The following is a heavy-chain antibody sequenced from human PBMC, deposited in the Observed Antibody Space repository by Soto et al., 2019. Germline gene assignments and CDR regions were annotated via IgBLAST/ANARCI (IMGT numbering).Heavy chain of an antibody. CDR2: IYYSGST. Sequence: SETLSLTCTVSGGSISSGGYYWSWIRQHPGKGLEWIGYIYYSGSTYYNPSLKSRVTISVDTSKNQFSLKLSSVTAADTAVYYCARDQCLGASCWFDYWGQGTQVTVSS. J-gene: IGHJ4*02. V-gene: IGHV4-31*03. CDR3: ARDQCLGASCWFDY. D-gene: IGHD2-15*01. CDR1: GGSISSGGYY.